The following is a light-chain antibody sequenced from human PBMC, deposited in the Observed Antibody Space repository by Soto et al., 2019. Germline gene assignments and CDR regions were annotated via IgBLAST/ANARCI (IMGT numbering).Light chain of an antibody. CDR3: AAWDDSLNGRV. V-gene: IGLV1-44*01. Sequence: VLTQPPSASGTPGQRVTISCSGSSSNIGSNTVNWYQQLPGTAPKLLIYSNNQRPSGVPDRFSGSKSGTSASLAISGLQSEDEADYYCAAWDDSLNGRVFGGGTKLTVL. CDR1: SSNIGSNT. J-gene: IGLJ3*02. CDR2: SNN.